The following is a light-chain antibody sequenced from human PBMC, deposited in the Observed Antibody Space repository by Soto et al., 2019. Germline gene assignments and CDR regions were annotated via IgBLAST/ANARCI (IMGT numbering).Light chain of an antibody. CDR3: QQYNNWPLT. CDR1: QSVSYN. Sequence: ETVMTQSPATLSVSPGDRATLSCSASQSVSYNLAWYQQKPDQAPRLLIYDASTRATGIPARFSGSASGTEFTLTISSLLSEDFAVYYCQQYNNWPLTFGGGTKVEMK. J-gene: IGKJ4*01. V-gene: IGKV3D-15*01. CDR2: DAS.